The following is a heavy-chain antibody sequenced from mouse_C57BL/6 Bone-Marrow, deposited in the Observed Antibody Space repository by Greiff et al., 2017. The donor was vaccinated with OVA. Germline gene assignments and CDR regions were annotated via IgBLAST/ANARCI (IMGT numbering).Heavy chain of an antibody. CDR3: AKKGPNWSYAMDY. CDR2: IWSGGST. D-gene: IGHD4-1*01. V-gene: IGHV2-4*01. CDR1: GFSLTSYG. Sequence: VNVVESGPGLVQPSQSLSITCTVSGFSLTSYGVHWVRQPPGKGLEWLGVIWSGGSTDYNAAFISRLSISKDNAKSQVFFNMKSLQADDTDIYVCAKKGPNWSYAMDYWGQGTSVTVSS. J-gene: IGHJ4*01.